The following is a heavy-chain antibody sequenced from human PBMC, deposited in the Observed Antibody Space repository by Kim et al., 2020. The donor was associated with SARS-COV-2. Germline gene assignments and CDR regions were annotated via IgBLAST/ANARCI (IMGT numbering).Heavy chain of an antibody. CDR3: TRHAGSYFDY. CDR2: IT. Sequence: ITNYDPSLESRVTISLDTAKNQVSLNLSSVTAADTAVYYCTRHAGSYFDYWGQGALVTVSS. V-gene: IGHV4-59*08. J-gene: IGHJ4*02.